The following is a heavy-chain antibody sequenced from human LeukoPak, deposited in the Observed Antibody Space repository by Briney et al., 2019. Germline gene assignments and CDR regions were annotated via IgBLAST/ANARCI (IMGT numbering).Heavy chain of an antibody. CDR3: AELGITMIGGV. CDR2: ISSSSSYI. CDR1: GFTFSNYA. Sequence: GGSLRLSCAASGFTFSNYAMAWVRQAPGKGLEWVSSISSSSSYIYYADSVKGRFTISRDNAKNSLYLQMNSLRAEDTAVYYCAELGITMIGGVWGKGTTVTISS. J-gene: IGHJ6*04. V-gene: IGHV3-21*01. D-gene: IGHD3-10*02.